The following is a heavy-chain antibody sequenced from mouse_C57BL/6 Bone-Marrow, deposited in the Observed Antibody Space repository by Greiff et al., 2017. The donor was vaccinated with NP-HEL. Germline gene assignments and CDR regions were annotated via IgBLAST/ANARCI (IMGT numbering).Heavy chain of an antibody. D-gene: IGHD3-3*01. CDR2: IDPETGGT. CDR1: GYTFTDYE. Sequence: QVQLKESGAELVRPGASVTLSCKASGYTFTDYEMHWVKQTPVHGLEWIGAIDPETGGTAYNQKFKGKAILTADKSSSTAYMELRSLTSEDSAVYYCTRVGLGHAYWGQGTLVTVSA. CDR3: TRVGLGHAY. V-gene: IGHV1-15*01. J-gene: IGHJ3*01.